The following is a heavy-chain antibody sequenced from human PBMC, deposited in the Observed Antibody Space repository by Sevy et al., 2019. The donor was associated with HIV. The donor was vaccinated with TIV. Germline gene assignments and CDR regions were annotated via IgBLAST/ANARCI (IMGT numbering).Heavy chain of an antibody. D-gene: IGHD3-10*01. CDR2: ISYDGSNK. J-gene: IGHJ6*02. V-gene: IGHV3-30*18. CDR1: GFTFSSYG. CDR3: AKDGGVIISYGMDV. Sequence: GGSLRLSCAASGFTFSSYGMHWVRQAPGKGLEWVAVISYDGSNKYYATSVKGRFTISRDNSKNTLYLQMNSLRAEDTAVYYCAKDGGVIISYGMDVWGQGTTVTVSS.